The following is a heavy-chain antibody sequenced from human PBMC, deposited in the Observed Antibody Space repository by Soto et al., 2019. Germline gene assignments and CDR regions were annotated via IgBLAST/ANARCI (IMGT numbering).Heavy chain of an antibody. D-gene: IGHD5-12*01. J-gene: IGHJ6*02. Sequence: QLQLQESGSGLVKPSQTLSLTCAVSGGSISSGGYSWSWIRQPPGKGLERIGYIYHSGSTYYNPSLKSRVTISVDRSTNQFSLKLSSVTAVDTAVYYCARAWMGYGMDVWGQGTTVTVSS. CDR3: ARAWMGYGMDV. CDR1: GGSISSGGYS. V-gene: IGHV4-30-2*01. CDR2: IYHSGST.